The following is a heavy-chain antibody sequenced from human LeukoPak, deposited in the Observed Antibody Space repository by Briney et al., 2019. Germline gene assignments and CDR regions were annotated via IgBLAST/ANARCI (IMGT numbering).Heavy chain of an antibody. D-gene: IGHD2-15*01. V-gene: IGHV4-61*02. CDR2: IYTSGST. J-gene: IGHJ4*02. CDR3: ARESKDIVVVVAATELLPDY. Sequence: PSETLSLTCTVSGGSISSGSYYWSWIRQPAGKGLEWIGRIYTSGSTNYNPSLKSRVTISVDTSKNQFSLKLSSVTAADTAVYYCARESKDIVVVVAATELLPDYWGQGTLVTVSS. CDR1: GGSISSGSYY.